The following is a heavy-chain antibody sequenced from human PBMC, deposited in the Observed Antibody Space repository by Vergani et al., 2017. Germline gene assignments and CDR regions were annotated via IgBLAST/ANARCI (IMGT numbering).Heavy chain of an antibody. CDR1: GGTFSRYA. V-gene: IGHV1-69*04. J-gene: IGHJ5*02. CDR2: IIPILGIA. CDR3: ASLVYSGYDRVWFDP. D-gene: IGHD5-12*01. Sequence: QVQLVQSGAEVKKPGSSVKVSCKASGGTFSRYAISWVRQAPGQGLEWMGRIIPILGIANYAQKFQGRVTITADKSTSTAYMELSSLRSEDTAVYYCASLVYSGYDRVWFDPWGQGTLVTVSS.